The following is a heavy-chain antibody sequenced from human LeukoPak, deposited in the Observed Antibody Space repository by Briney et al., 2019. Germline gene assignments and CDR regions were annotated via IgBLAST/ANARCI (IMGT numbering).Heavy chain of an antibody. D-gene: IGHD3-10*01. Sequence: GGSLRLSCAASGFSFSSYGMHWVRQAPGKGLEWVAFIRYDGSNKYYADSVKGRFTISRDNAKNSLYLLMNSLGPDDTASYYCARVGVARSSGSGSYLWYLDYWGQGALVTVSS. V-gene: IGHV3-30*02. J-gene: IGHJ4*02. CDR2: IRYDGSNK. CDR1: GFSFSSYG. CDR3: ARVGVARSSGSGSYLWYLDY.